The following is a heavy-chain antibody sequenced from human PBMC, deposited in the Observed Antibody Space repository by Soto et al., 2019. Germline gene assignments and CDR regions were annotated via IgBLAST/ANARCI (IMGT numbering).Heavy chain of an antibody. CDR2: ISANNGNT. CDR3: ARDRGSYALDY. V-gene: IGHV1-18*01. D-gene: IGHD1-26*01. Sequence: QVQLVQSGAEVKKPGASVKVSCKAFGYTFTSYGISWVRQAPGQGLEWMGWISANNGNTNYAQKLQGRVTMTTDTSTSTDYMKLRSLRSDDTAVYYCARDRGSYALDYWGQGTLVTVSS. J-gene: IGHJ4*02. CDR1: GYTFTSYG.